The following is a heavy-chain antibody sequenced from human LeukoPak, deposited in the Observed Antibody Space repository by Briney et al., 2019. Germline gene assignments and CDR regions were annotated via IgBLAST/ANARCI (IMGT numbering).Heavy chain of an antibody. CDR1: GFTFSSYG. J-gene: IGHJ4*02. V-gene: IGHV3-48*01. CDR3: AKSGKILGY. D-gene: IGHD2-2*03. CDR2: ISGRGSSI. Sequence: GGTLRLSCAASGFTFSSYGMSWVRQAPGKGLEWVAYISGRGSSIYYLDSVKGRFTLSGDNAKNSLYLQMNNLRPEDTAVYYCAKSGKILGYWGQGTLVTVSS.